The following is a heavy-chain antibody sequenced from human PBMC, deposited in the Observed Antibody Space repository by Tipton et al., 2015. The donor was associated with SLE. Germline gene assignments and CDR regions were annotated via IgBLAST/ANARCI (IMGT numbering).Heavy chain of an antibody. CDR3: ARDRGTDYYYYYMDV. V-gene: IGHV4-39*07. Sequence: TLSLTCTVSGGSISSSSYYWGWIRQPPGKGLEWIGSIYYSGSTYYNPSPKSRVTISVDTSKNQFSLKLSSVTAADTAVYYCARDRGTDYYYYYMDVWGKGTTVTVSS. CDR2: IYYSGST. D-gene: IGHD2-8*02. J-gene: IGHJ6*03. CDR1: GGSISSSSYY.